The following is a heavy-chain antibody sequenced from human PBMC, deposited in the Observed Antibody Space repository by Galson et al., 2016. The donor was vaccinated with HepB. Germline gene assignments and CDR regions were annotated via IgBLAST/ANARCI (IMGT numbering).Heavy chain of an antibody. D-gene: IGHD2-15*01. V-gene: IGHV1-18*01. CDR3: ARDWYCSAGSCYDAFDI. CDR2: ISTYDGDT. Sequence: SVKVSCKASGYTFTSYGISWVRQAPGQGLEWMGWISTYDGDTNYAQNLQGRVTMTTDTSTTTAYMELRSLRSDDTAMYYCARDWYCSAGSCYDAFDIWGQGTMVTVPS. J-gene: IGHJ3*02. CDR1: GYTFTSYG.